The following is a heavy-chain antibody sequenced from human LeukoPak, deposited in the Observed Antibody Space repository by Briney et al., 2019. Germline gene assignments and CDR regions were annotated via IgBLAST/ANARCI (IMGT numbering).Heavy chain of an antibody. J-gene: IGHJ4*02. CDR2: ISGSGGST. D-gene: IGHD6-19*01. V-gene: IGHV3-23*01. CDR3: AKGDGWLVPKFPLDY. Sequence: PGGSLRVSCAASGFTFSSYAMSWVRQAPGKGLEWVSAISGSGGSTNYADSVKGRFTISRDNSKNTLYLQMNSLRAEDTAVYFCAKGDGWLVPKFPLDYWGQGTLVSVSS. CDR1: GFTFSSYA.